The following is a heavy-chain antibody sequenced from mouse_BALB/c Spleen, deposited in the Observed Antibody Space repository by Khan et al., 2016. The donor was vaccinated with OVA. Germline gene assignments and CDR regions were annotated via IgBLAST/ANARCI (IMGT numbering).Heavy chain of an antibody. V-gene: IGHV5-17*02. CDR1: GFTFSRFG. CDR3: ARESSYGY. Sequence: VQLKQSGGGLVQPGGSRKLSCAASGFTFSRFGMHWVRQAPEKGLEWVAYISSGSSTIYYVDTVKGRFTISRDNPKKTLFLQMNSLRAEVTAMYYCARESSYGYRGQSTTLTVSS. J-gene: IGHJ2*01. D-gene: IGHD1-1*01. CDR2: ISSGSSTI.